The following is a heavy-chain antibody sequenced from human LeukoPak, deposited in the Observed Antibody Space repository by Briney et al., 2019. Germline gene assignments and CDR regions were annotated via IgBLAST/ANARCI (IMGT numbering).Heavy chain of an antibody. V-gene: IGHV3-21*01. CDR3: AKRVDYGSSWYYFDY. CDR1: GFTFSIYS. Sequence: GGSLRLSCAASGFTFSIYSMNWVRQAPGKGLEWVSSISSSSSYIHSADSVKGRFTISRDNAKNSLYLQMNSLRAEDTAVYYCAKRVDYGSSWYYFDYWGQGTLVTVSS. J-gene: IGHJ4*02. D-gene: IGHD6-13*01. CDR2: ISSSSSYI.